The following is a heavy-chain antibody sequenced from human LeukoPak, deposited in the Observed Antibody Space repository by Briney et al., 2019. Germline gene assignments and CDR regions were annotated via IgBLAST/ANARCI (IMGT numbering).Heavy chain of an antibody. J-gene: IGHJ2*01. Sequence: PSETLSLTCAVYGGSFSGYYWSWIRRPPGKGLEWIGEINHSGSTNYNPSLKSRVTISVDTSKNQFSLKLSSVTAADTAVYYCARIIVGARVRYFDLWGRGTLVTVSS. CDR3: ARIIVGARVRYFDL. V-gene: IGHV4-34*01. CDR1: GGSFSGYY. CDR2: INHSGST. D-gene: IGHD1-26*01.